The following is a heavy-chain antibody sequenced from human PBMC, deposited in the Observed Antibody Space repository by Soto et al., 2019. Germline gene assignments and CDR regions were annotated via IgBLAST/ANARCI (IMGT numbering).Heavy chain of an antibody. J-gene: IGHJ4*02. Sequence: PGGSLRLSCAASGFTVSSTYMSWVRQAPGQGLEWVSAIIGAGDDTFHADSVKGRLTISRDNSRNMVFLQMNSLRADDTALYYCVKGSATSRPYYFDYWGQGTLVTVSS. CDR2: IIGAGDDT. CDR3: VKGSATSRPYYFDY. CDR1: GFTVSSTY. V-gene: IGHV3-23*01.